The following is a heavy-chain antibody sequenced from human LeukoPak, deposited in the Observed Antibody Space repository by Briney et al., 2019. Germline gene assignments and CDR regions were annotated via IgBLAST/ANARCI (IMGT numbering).Heavy chain of an antibody. V-gene: IGHV3-11*01. Sequence: PGGSLRLSCAASGFTFSDYYMSWIRQAPGKGLEWVSYISSSGSTIYYADSVKGRFTISRDNAKNSLYLQMNSLRAEDTAVYYCARPNRGVVPAAIWYYYYYMDVWGKGTTVTVSS. CDR3: ARPNRGVVPAAIWYYYYYMDV. CDR2: ISSSGSTI. D-gene: IGHD2-2*02. J-gene: IGHJ6*03. CDR1: GFTFSDYY.